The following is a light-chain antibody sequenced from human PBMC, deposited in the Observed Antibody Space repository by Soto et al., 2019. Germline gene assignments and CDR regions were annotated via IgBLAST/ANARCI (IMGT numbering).Light chain of an antibody. J-gene: IGKJ1*01. Sequence: EIVLTQSPGTLSLFPGQRATLSCRASQSVSSNYLAWYQQKPGQAPRLLMYRASIRATGIPDRFSGSGSGTDFSLTISRLEHEDFAVYYCHQYGDSPTWTFGQGTKVEIK. CDR3: HQYGDSPTWT. V-gene: IGKV3-20*01. CDR2: RAS. CDR1: QSVSSNY.